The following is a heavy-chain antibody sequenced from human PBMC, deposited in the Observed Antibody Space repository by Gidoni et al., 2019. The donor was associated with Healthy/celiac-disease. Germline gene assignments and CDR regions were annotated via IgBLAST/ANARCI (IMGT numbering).Heavy chain of an antibody. D-gene: IGHD3-9*01. Sequence: QVQLQQWGAGLLKPSETLSLTCAVYGGSFSGYYWSGIRQPPGKGLEWSGEINHSGSTNYNPSLKIRVTISVDTSKNQFSLKLSAVTAADTAVYYCARGYGLRYFDWLAYWGQGTLVTVSS. V-gene: IGHV4-34*01. CDR3: ARGYGLRYFDWLAY. CDR1: GGSFSGYY. J-gene: IGHJ4*02. CDR2: INHSGST.